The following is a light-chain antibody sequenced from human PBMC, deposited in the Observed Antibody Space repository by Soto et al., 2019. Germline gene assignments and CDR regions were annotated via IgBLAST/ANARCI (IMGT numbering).Light chain of an antibody. J-gene: IGKJ1*01. Sequence: EIVLTQSPGTLSLSPGEIATLSCRASQSVSNNYLAWYQHRPGQAPRLLIYQTSIRAAGIPARFSASGSGTDFTLTISDVQPEDFALYYCHQRQSWPRTFGQGTKVDIK. CDR3: HQRQSWPRT. CDR1: QSVSNNY. CDR2: QTS. V-gene: IGKV3-11*01.